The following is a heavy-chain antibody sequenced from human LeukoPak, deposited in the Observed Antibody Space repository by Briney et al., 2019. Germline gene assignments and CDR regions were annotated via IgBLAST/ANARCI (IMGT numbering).Heavy chain of an antibody. Sequence: ASVKVSCKTSGYTFTSQDMHWVRQAPGQGLEWVGRINPDNGDTAYSQEFQGRVTITRDTSASTAYMELRSLRSEDMAVYYCTLYNYWGQGTLVTVSS. CDR2: INPDNGDT. J-gene: IGHJ4*02. D-gene: IGHD1-14*01. CDR1: GYTFTSQD. CDR3: TLYNY. V-gene: IGHV1-3*03.